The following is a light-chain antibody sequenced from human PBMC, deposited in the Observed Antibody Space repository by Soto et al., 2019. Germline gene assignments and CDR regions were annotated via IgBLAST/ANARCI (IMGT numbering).Light chain of an antibody. V-gene: IGKV3-20*01. Sequence: VLTQSPGTLSLSPGERATLSCRASQSVSSSSLAWYQQKPGQAPKLLIGGASTIATAIPDRFSGGGSGTDFTLTISRLEPEDFAVYYCHYGKSPPWTFGQGTKVEIK. CDR1: QSVSSSS. CDR3: HYGKSPPWT. CDR2: GAS. J-gene: IGKJ1*01.